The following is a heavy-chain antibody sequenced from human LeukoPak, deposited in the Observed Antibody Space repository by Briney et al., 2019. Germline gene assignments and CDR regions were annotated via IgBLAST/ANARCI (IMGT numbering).Heavy chain of an antibody. D-gene: IGHD3-10*01. CDR2: ISWNSGSI. J-gene: IGHJ4*02. Sequence: GGSLRLSCAASGFTFDDYAMHWVRQAPGKGLEWVSGISWNSGSIGYADSVKGRFTISRDYAKNSLYLQMNSLRVEDTAVYYCAKVAKYYYGPETYYFFEQWGQGTPVTASS. CDR3: AKVAKYYYGPETYYFFEQ. CDR1: GFTFDDYA. V-gene: IGHV3-9*01.